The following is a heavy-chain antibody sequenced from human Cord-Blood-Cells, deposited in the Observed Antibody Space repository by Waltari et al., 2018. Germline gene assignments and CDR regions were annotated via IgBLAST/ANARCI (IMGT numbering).Heavy chain of an antibody. V-gene: IGHV4-4*07. CDR2: IHTSGST. J-gene: IGHJ4*02. CDR3: AREQQLQKFDY. Sequence: QVQLQESGPGLVKPAETLSLTCTVSGGAISSYYWSWFRQPAGKGREWIVRIHTSGSTNDSPSLKMRVTWSVDTSKNPFSLELSYVTAADTAVYYWAREQQLQKFDYWGQGTLVTVAS. CDR1: GGAISSYY. D-gene: IGHD6-13*01.